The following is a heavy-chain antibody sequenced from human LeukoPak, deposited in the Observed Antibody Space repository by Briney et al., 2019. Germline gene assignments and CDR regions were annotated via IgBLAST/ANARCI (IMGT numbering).Heavy chain of an antibody. J-gene: IGHJ4*02. D-gene: IGHD3-3*01. V-gene: IGHV1-18*01. CDR2: ISAYNGNT. CDR3: ARVGYDFWSGYYTGGYYFDY. CDR1: SYTFTSHG. Sequence: ASVKVSCKASSYTFTSHGISWVRQAPGQGLEWMGWISAYNGNTNYAQKLQGRVTMTTDTSTSTAYMELRSLRSDDTAVYYCARVGYDFWSGYYTGGYYFDYWGQGTLVTVSS.